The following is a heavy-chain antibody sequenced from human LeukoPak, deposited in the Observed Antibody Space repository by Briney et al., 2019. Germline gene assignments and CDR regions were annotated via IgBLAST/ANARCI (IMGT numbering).Heavy chain of an antibody. Sequence: PGGSLRLSCAASGFTVSTNCMTWVRHAPGKGLEWVSTIYSGGTTYYSDSVIGRFTISRHNSRNTLYLQMNSLRAEDTAVYYCARVDTVMAYYFDLWGQGTLVTVSS. CDR3: ARVDTVMAYYFDL. CDR2: IYSGGTT. D-gene: IGHD5-18*01. V-gene: IGHV3-53*04. CDR1: GFTVSTNC. J-gene: IGHJ4*02.